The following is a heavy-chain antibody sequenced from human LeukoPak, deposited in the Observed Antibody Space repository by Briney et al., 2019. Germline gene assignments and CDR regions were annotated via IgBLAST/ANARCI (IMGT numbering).Heavy chain of an antibody. CDR2: INPKSGGT. CDR3: ARVRRDSSGWYPTLGYFDY. J-gene: IGHJ4*02. Sequence: ASVKVSCKASGYTFTGYYMHWVRQAPEKGLEWMGWINPKSGGTNYAQKFQGWVTMTRDTSISTAYMELSRLRSDDTAVYYCARVRRDSSGWYPTLGYFDYWGQGTLVTVSS. D-gene: IGHD6-19*01. V-gene: IGHV1-2*04. CDR1: GYTFTGYY.